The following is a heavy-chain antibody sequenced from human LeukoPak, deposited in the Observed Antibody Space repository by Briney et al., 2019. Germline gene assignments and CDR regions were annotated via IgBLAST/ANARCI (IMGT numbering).Heavy chain of an antibody. CDR2: IYHSGST. CDR1: GYSISSGYY. D-gene: IGHD1-26*01. J-gene: IGHJ6*02. CDR3: AGQYSGYNYYYGMDV. Sequence: SETLSLTCTVSGYSISSGYYWGWIRQPPGKGLEWIGSIYHSGSTYYNPSLKSRVTISVDTSKNQFSLKLSSVTAADTAVYYCAGQYSGYNYYYGMDVWGQGTTVTVSS. V-gene: IGHV4-38-2*02.